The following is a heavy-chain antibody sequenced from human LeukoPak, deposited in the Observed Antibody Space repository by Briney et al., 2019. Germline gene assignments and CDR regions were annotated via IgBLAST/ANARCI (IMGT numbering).Heavy chain of an antibody. Sequence: GGSLRLSCAASGFTFSSYSMNWVRQAPGKGLEWVSYISSSSSTIYYADSVKGRFTISRDNAKNSLYLQMNSLRAEDTAVYYCAKVQVTTFADAFDIWGQGTMVTVSS. CDR3: AKVQVTTFADAFDI. V-gene: IGHV3-48*01. D-gene: IGHD4-17*01. CDR1: GFTFSSYS. CDR2: ISSSSSTI. J-gene: IGHJ3*02.